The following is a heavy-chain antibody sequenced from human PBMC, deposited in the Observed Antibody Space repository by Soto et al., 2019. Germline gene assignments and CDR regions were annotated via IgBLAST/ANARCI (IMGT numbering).Heavy chain of an antibody. D-gene: IGHD3-16*01. CDR1: GFTFSSYW. CDR2: INIDGSTT. CDR3: ERGGRGGFDY. V-gene: IGHV3-74*01. J-gene: IGHJ4*02. Sequence: EVQLVESGGGLVQPGGSLRLSCAASGFTFSSYWMHWVRQAPGKGLVWVSRINIDGSTTSYADSVKGRFTISRDNAKNTLFLQMNSLRVEDTAVYYCERGGRGGFDYWGQGTLVTVSS.